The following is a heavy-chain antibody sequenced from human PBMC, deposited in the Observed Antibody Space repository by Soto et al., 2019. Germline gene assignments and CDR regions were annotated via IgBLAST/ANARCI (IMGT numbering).Heavy chain of an antibody. CDR1: GFTSSDHY. D-gene: IGHD2-21*01. CDR3: ARHIPYHGKDV. CDR2: IRNKVNSYTT. Sequence: EVQLVESGGGLVQPGGSLRLSCAASGFTSSDHYMDWVRQATGKGLEWVGRIRNKVNSYTTEYAASVKGRFTVSRDDSKNSVYLQMNSLKTEDTAVYYCARHIPYHGKDVWGQGTTDTVSS. V-gene: IGHV3-72*01. J-gene: IGHJ6*02.